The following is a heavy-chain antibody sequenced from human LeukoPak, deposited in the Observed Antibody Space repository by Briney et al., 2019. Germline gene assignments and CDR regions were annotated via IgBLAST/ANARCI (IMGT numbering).Heavy chain of an antibody. CDR2: IYYSGST. V-gene: IGHV4-39*07. Sequence: SETLSLTCTVSGGSISSSSYYRGWIRQPPGKGLEWIGSIYYSGSTYYNPSLKSRVTISVDTSKNQFSLKLSSVTAADTAVYYCARDREWPNPYYFDYWGQGTLVTVSS. D-gene: IGHD3-3*01. CDR3: ARDREWPNPYYFDY. CDR1: GGSISSSSYY. J-gene: IGHJ4*02.